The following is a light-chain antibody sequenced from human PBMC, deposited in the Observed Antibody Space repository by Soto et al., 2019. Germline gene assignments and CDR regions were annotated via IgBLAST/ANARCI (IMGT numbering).Light chain of an antibody. CDR2: GAS. V-gene: IGKV3-20*01. CDR1: QSVSSSY. CDR3: QQYDRSPKT. Sequence: EIVLTQSPGTLSLSPGERATLSCRASQSVSSSYLAWYQQKPGQAPRLLIYGASSRATGIPDRFSGTGSGTDFTLTISSLEPEDFAAYYCQQYDRSPKTFGQGTKV. J-gene: IGKJ1*01.